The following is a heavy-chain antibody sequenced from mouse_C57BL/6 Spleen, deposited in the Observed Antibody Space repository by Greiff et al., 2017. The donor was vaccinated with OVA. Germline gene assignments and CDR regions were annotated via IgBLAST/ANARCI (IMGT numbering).Heavy chain of an antibody. V-gene: IGHV1-18*01. D-gene: IGHD4-1*01. Sequence: VQLQQSGPELVKPGASVKISCKASGYTFTDYHMDWVKQSHGKSLEWIGAINPNIGGTIYNQKFKGKATLTVDKSSSTAYMELRSLTSEDTAFYYCARMGRPGYFDFWGKGTTLTVSS. CDR3: ARMGRPGYFDF. CDR1: GYTFTDYH. CDR2: INPNIGGT. J-gene: IGHJ2*01.